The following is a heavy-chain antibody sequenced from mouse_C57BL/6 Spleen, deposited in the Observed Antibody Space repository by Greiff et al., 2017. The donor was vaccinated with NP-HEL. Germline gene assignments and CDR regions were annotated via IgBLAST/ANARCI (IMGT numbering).Heavy chain of an antibody. D-gene: IGHD1-1*01. CDR2: ISSGSSTI. CDR3: ARNYGRYYFDY. J-gene: IGHJ2*01. V-gene: IGHV5-17*01. Sequence: EVKLMESGGGLVKPGGSLKLSCAASGFTFSDYGMHWVRQAPEKGLEWVAYISSGSSTIYYADTVKGRFTISRDNAKNTLFLQMTSLRPEDTAMYYCARNYGRYYFDYWGQGTTLTVSS. CDR1: GFTFSDYG.